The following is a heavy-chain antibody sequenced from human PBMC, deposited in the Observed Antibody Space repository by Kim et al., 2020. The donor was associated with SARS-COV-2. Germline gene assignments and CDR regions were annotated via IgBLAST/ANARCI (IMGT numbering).Heavy chain of an antibody. CDR2: ISTSTGKT. CDR3: ARDANWNLDY. J-gene: IGHJ4*02. V-gene: IGHV1-18*01. Sequence: ASVKVSCKAFGYSFATFGVSWVRQAPGRGLQWMGWISTSTGKTRYAEKFQGRVTLATDTSTTTAYMELSNLRSDDTALYFCARDANWNLDYWGQGTLVTV. D-gene: IGHD1-1*01. CDR1: GYSFATFG.